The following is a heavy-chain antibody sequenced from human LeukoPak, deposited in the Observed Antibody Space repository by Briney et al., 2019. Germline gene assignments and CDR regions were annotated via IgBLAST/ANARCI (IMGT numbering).Heavy chain of an antibody. CDR3: AKGGYYYDSSGYYYGNY. V-gene: IGHV3-23*01. CDR2: ISGSGGST. CDR1: GFTVSSNY. Sequence: PGGSLRLSCAASGFTVSSNYMSWVRQAPGKGLEWVSAISGSGGSTYYADSVKGRFTISRDNSKNTLYLQMNSLRAEDTAVYYCAKGGYYYDSSGYYYGNYWGQGTLVTVSS. D-gene: IGHD3-22*01. J-gene: IGHJ4*02.